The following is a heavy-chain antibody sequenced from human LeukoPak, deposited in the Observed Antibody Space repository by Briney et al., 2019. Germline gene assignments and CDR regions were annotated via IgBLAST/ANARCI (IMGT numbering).Heavy chain of an antibody. CDR1: GYSISSSTW. V-gene: IGHV4-28*05. CDR3: AKIGYCRTTTCSGAFDY. J-gene: IGHJ4*02. CDR2: IYYSGSI. D-gene: IGHD2-2*03. Sequence: PSDTLSLTCAVSGYSISSSTWWGWIRQPPGKGLEWIGYIYYSGSIYYNPSLKSRVTMSVDTSQNQFSLKLRSVTAVDTAVYYCAKIGYCRTTTCSGAFDYWGQGTLVTVSS.